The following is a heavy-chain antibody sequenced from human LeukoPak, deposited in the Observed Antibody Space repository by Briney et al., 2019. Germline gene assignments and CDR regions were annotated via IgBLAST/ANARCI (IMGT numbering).Heavy chain of an antibody. D-gene: IGHD2-15*01. CDR1: GGTFTIYA. Sequence: SVKVSCKASGGTFTIYAISWVRQAPGQGLEWVGGIIPIFGAANYAQKFQGRVTITADESTSTAYMELSSLRSEDTAVYYCATVAAQTGGYFQHWGQGTLVTVSS. J-gene: IGHJ1*01. V-gene: IGHV1-69*13. CDR3: ATVAAQTGGYFQH. CDR2: IIPIFGAA.